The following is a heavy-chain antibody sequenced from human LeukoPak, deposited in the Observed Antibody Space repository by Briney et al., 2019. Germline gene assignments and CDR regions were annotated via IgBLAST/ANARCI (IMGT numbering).Heavy chain of an antibody. CDR1: GFTFSSYT. V-gene: IGHV3-21*01. CDR3: ARDGSGNWFDP. Sequence: GGSLRLSCAASGFTFSSYTMNWARQAPGKGLEWVSSISSSSSYIYYADSVKGRFTISRDNAKNSLYLQMNSLRAEDTGIYYCARDGSGNWFDPWGQGTPVTVSS. CDR2: ISSSSSYI. D-gene: IGHD3-10*01. J-gene: IGHJ5*02.